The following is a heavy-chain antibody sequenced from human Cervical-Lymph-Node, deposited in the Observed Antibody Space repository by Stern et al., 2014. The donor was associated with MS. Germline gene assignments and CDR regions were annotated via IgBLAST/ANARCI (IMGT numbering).Heavy chain of an antibody. D-gene: IGHD5-12*01. CDR1: GGTFNNHV. V-gene: IGHV1-69*06. CDR3: ANRDMGYTYGRHDY. CDR2: IIPMFGTP. Sequence: VQLLESGAEVKKPGSSVKVSCKASGGTFNNHVISWVRQARGQGLEWMGGIIPMFGTPNYARKFQGRVTIIADKSTSTVHMVLRNLSDEDTAMYYCANRDMGYTYGRHDYWGQGTLVTVS. J-gene: IGHJ4*02.